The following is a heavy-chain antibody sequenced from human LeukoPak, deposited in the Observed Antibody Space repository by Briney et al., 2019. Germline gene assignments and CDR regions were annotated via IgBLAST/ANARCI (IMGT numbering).Heavy chain of an antibody. CDR2: ISAYNGNT. J-gene: IGHJ4*02. CDR1: GYTFTSYG. CDR3: AGERRNYCSGGSCYSPLDY. D-gene: IGHD2-15*01. Sequence: GASVKVSCKASGYTFTSYGISWVRQAPGQGLEWMGWISAYNGNTNYAQKLQGRVTMTTDTSTSTAYMELRSLRSDDTAVYYCAGERRNYCSGGSCYSPLDYWGQGTLVTVSS. V-gene: IGHV1-18*01.